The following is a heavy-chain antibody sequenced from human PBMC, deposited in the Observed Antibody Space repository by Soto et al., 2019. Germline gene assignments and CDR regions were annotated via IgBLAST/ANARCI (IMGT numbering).Heavy chain of an antibody. V-gene: IGHV3-53*01. CDR1: GLTISGKKY. Sequence: GGSLRLSSAAFGLTISGKKYVAWVRQAPGKGLEWVSGLYDVDGSFYADSVRGRFTTPSDSSKTTVYLQMNDLRPDDTAVYYCATWHEREHAYDVWGQGTTVTVSS. J-gene: IGHJ3*01. D-gene: IGHD1-1*01. CDR3: ATWHEREHAYDV. CDR2: LYDVDGS.